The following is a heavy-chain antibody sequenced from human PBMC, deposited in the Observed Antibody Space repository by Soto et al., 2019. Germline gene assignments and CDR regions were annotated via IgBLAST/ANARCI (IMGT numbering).Heavy chain of an antibody. D-gene: IGHD3-22*01. J-gene: IGHJ4*02. V-gene: IGHV3-23*01. CDR2: ISASGGST. CDR3: AASARGDNSGLNY. Sequence: GGSLRLSCAASGFTFSSYAMNWVRQAPGKGLQWVSAISASGGSTYFADSVKGRFTISRDNSKNTLYLQMNSLRAGDTAVYYCAASARGDNSGLNYWGQGTLVTVSS. CDR1: GFTFSSYA.